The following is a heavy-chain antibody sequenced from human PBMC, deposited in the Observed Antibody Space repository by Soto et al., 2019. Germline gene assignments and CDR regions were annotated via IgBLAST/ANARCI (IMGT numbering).Heavy chain of an antibody. CDR2: ISSSSSTI. Sequence: EVQLVESGGGLVQPGGSLRLSCAASGLTFSSYSMNWVRQAPGKGLEWVAYISSSSSTIYYADSVKGRFTISRDNAKNSLYLQMNSLRDEDTAVYYCSRDQWLRFSHDYYYYYGMDVWGQGTTVTVSS. CDR1: GLTFSSYS. CDR3: SRDQWLRFSHDYYYYYGMDV. D-gene: IGHD5-12*01. V-gene: IGHV3-48*02. J-gene: IGHJ6*02.